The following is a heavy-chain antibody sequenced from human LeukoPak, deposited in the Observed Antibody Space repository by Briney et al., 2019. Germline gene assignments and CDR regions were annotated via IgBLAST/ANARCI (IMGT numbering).Heavy chain of an antibody. Sequence: ASVKVSCKASGYTFTNYGITWVRQAPGQGLEWAGWISAYNGDTNYAQKLQGRVTMTTDTSTSATYMELRSLRSDDTAVYYCARGGPPGASGSYSDYWGQGTLVSVSS. CDR1: GYTFTNYG. CDR3: ARGGPPGASGSYSDY. V-gene: IGHV1-18*01. CDR2: ISAYNGDT. J-gene: IGHJ4*02. D-gene: IGHD1-26*01.